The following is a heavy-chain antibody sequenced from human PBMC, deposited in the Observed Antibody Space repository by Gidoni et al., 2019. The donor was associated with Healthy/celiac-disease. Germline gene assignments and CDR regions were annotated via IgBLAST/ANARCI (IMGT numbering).Heavy chain of an antibody. CDR3: ARANGDPASYFDY. V-gene: IGHV4-30-4*01. CDR2: IYYSGST. D-gene: IGHD4-17*01. Sequence: QVQLQESGPGLVTPSQTLSLTCTVPGGSISSGDYYWSWIRPPPGKGLEWIGYIYYSGSTYYNPSLKSRVTISVDTSKNQFSLKLSSVTAADTAVYYCARANGDPASYFDYWGQGTLVTVSS. J-gene: IGHJ4*02. CDR1: GGSISSGDYY.